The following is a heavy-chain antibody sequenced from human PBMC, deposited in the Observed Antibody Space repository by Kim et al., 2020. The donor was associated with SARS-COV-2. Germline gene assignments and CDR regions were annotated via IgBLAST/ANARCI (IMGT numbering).Heavy chain of an antibody. J-gene: IGHJ3*02. V-gene: IGHV4-59*01. CDR1: GVSISDSY. Sequence: SETLSLTCSVSGVSISDSYWGWIRQPPGKGLEWIGYFHYSGSTKYNPSLKSRVTTSVDTSKNQLSLRLSSVSAADTAVYYCARDRLGVAGVRAFDIWGQGTMVTVSS. CDR2: FHYSGST. CDR3: ARDRLGVAGVRAFDI. D-gene: IGHD6-19*01.